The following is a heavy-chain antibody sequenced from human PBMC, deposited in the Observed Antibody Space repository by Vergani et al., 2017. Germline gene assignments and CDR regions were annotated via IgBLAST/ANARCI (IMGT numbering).Heavy chain of an antibody. D-gene: IGHD2-15*01. Sequence: QVQLVQSGAAVKKPGASAKVSCTASGYIFKNYYMHWLRLAPGQGFQWMGVVNFVTGAATSPQKFEGRITMTRDTSTATFYMDLSSLKYEDTAIYYCARSIGYCTSGSCRPDYFDLLGQGTLVTVSS. J-gene: IGHJ4*02. CDR1: GYIFKNYY. CDR2: VNFVTGAA. V-gene: IGHV1-46*02. CDR3: ARSIGYCTSGSCRPDYFDL.